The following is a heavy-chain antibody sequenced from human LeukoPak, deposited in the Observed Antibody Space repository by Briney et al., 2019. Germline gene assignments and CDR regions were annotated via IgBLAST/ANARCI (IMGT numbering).Heavy chain of an antibody. CDR1: GFTFSSHG. J-gene: IGHJ4*02. D-gene: IGHD6-19*01. Sequence: GGSLRLSCAASGFTFSSHGMNWVRQAPGKGLEWVSGISGSGGRTYYADSVKGRFTISGDNSKNTLYLQMNSLRAEDTAIYYCAKDWAYSGWAYYFDYWGQGTLVTVSS. CDR3: AKDWAYSGWAYYFDY. V-gene: IGHV3-23*01. CDR2: ISGSGGRT.